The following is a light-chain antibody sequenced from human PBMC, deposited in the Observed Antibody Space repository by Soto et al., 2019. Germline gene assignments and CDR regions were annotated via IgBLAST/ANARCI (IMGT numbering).Light chain of an antibody. CDR1: SGHSSHI. CDR2: LEASGSY. Sequence: QLVLTQSSSASASLGSSVKLTCTLSSGHSSHIIAWHQQQPGKAPRYLMKLEASGSYNKGSGVPDRFSGSRSGADRYLTISNLQFEDEADYYCETWDSNTRVFGGGTKVTVL. V-gene: IGLV4-60*02. J-gene: IGLJ2*01. CDR3: ETWDSNTRV.